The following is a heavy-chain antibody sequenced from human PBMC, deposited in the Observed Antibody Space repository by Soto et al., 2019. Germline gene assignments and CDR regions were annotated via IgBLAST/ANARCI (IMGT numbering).Heavy chain of an antibody. CDR1: GFTFSSYS. CDR2: ISSSSSYI. D-gene: IGHD3-22*01. J-gene: IGHJ4*02. CDR3: AREYYYDSRGYYRPLDFDY. V-gene: IGHV3-21*01. Sequence: GGSLRLSCAASGFTFSSYSMNWVRQAPGKGLEWVSSISSSSSYIYYADSAKGRFTISRDNAKNSLYLQMNSLRAEDTAVYYCAREYYYDSRGYYRPLDFDYWGQGNLVTVSS.